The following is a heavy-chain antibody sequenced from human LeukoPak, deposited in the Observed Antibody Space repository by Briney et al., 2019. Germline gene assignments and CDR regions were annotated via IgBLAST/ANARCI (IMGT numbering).Heavy chain of an antibody. V-gene: IGHV4-59*01. CDR3: ARGQYSGSGFDN. D-gene: IGHD1-26*01. CDR2: IYYSGST. CDR1: GGSISNYL. J-gene: IGHJ4*02. Sequence: SETLSLTCTVSGGSISNYLWSWIRQPPGKGLEWIGYIYYSGSTNYNPSLKSRVTILVDPSKNQFSLKVSPVTAADTAVYYCARGQYSGSGFDNWGQGSLVTVSS.